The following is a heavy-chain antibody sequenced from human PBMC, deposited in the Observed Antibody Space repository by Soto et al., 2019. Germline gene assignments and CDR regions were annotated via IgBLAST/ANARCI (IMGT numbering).Heavy chain of an antibody. V-gene: IGHV1-18*01. Sequence: QVQLLQSGAEVKKPGASVKVSCKTSGYTFTSYTVTWVRQAPGQGLEWMGWISTYTGNTNYAQNLQGRVTMTTDTSTTRAYMELRSLRSDDTAVYYCARSREGASGWLDHWGQGPLVTVSS. CDR3: ARSREGASGWLDH. CDR2: ISTYTGNT. J-gene: IGHJ5*02. D-gene: IGHD1-26*01. CDR1: GYTFTSYT.